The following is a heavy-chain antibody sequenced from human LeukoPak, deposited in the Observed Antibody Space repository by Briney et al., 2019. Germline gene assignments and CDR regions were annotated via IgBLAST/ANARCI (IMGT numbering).Heavy chain of an antibody. J-gene: IGHJ4*02. Sequence: GESLKISCAASGFTFSSYGMHWVRQAPGKGLEWVAVIWYDGSNKYCADSVKGRFTISRDNSKNTLYLQMNSLRAEDTAVYYCAKTVSGSYSYQGGDYWGQGTLVTVSS. CDR3: AKTVSGSYSYQGGDY. V-gene: IGHV3-33*06. D-gene: IGHD3-10*01. CDR2: IWYDGSNK. CDR1: GFTFSSYG.